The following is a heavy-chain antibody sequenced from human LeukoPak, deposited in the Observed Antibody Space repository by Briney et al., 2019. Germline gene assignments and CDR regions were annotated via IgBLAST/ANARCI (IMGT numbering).Heavy chain of an antibody. CDR3: ARVAAVAGTGLDYYCYMDV. D-gene: IGHD6-19*01. Sequence: GGSLRLSCAASGFTFSNYGMSWVRQAPGRGLEWVSGINWNGGSTGYADSVKGRFTISRDNAKNSLYLQMNSLRAEDTALYYCARVAAVAGTGLDYYCYMDVWGKGTTVTVSS. CDR2: INWNGGST. J-gene: IGHJ6*03. V-gene: IGHV3-20*04. CDR1: GFTFSNYG.